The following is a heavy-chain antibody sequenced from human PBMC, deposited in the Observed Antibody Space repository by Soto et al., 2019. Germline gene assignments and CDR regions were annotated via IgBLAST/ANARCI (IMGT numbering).Heavy chain of an antibody. V-gene: IGHV3-23*01. CDR3: AKEGPNDYDYVWGSYRPNAFDI. CDR1: GFTFSSYA. Sequence: EVQLLESGGGLVQPGGSLRLSCAASGFTFSSYAMSWVRQAPGKGLEWVSAISGSGGSTYYADSVKGRFTISRDNSKNTLYLQMNSLRAEDTAVYYCAKEGPNDYDYVWGSYRPNAFDIWGQGTMVTVSS. D-gene: IGHD3-16*02. CDR2: ISGSGGST. J-gene: IGHJ3*02.